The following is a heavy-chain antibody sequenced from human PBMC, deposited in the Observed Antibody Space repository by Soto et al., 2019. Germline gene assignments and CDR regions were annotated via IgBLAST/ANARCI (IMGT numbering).Heavy chain of an antibody. CDR3: ARRSRRFGETYYGLDV. V-gene: IGHV4-59*01. CDR2: IYYSGST. D-gene: IGHD3-10*01. Sequence: SETLSLACTVSGGSISSYYWSWIRQPPGKGLEWIGYIYYSGSTNYNPSLKSRVTISVDTSKNQFSLKLSSVTAADTAMYYCARRSRRFGETYYGLDVWGQGTTVTVSS. J-gene: IGHJ6*02. CDR1: GGSISSYY.